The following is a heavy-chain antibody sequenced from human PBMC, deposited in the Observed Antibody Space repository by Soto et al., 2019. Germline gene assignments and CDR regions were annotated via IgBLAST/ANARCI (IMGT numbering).Heavy chain of an antibody. CDR2: ISYDGSNK. CDR3: AKVVKQQLPDY. D-gene: IGHD6-13*01. V-gene: IGHV3-30*18. Sequence: LRLSCASSGFTFSSYGMHWVLQAPGKGLEWVAVISYDGSNKYYADSVKGRFTISRDNSKNTLYLQMNSLRAEDTAVYYCAKVVKQQLPDYWGQGTLVTVSS. J-gene: IGHJ4*02. CDR1: GFTFSSYG.